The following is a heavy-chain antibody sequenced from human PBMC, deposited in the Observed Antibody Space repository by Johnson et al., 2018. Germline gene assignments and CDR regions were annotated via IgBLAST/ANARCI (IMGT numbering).Heavy chain of an antibody. CDR3: ARGTYYDSSGYYARSMGAFDI. D-gene: IGHD3-22*01. Sequence: QVQLVQSGGGVVQXGRSXRLXCAASGFTFSSYVMHWVRQAPGKGLEWVAVVWFDGTNKYYADSVKGRFTISRDNSKNTLYLQMNSLRAEDTAVYYCARGTYYDSSGYYARSMGAFDIWGQGTMVTVSS. V-gene: IGHV3-33*01. CDR2: VWFDGTNK. J-gene: IGHJ3*02. CDR1: GFTFSSYV.